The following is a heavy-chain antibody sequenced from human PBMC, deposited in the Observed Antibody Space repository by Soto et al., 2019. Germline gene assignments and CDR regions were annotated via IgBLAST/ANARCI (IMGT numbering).Heavy chain of an antibody. CDR3: ARRGYCTSTSCYAMRYFGMDV. Sequence: LGESLKISCKGSGYNFTSYWINWVRQMPGKGLEWMGRIDPSDSYINYSPSFQDHVTISADKSTNTAYLQWSSLKASDTAIYYCARRGYCTSTSCYAMRYFGMDVWGQGTTVTVSS. D-gene: IGHD2-2*01. J-gene: IGHJ6*02. CDR1: GYNFTSYW. CDR2: IDPSDSYI. V-gene: IGHV5-10-1*01.